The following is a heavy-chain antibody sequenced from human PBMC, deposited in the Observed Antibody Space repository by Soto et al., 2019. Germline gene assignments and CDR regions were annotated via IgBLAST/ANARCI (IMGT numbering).Heavy chain of an antibody. V-gene: IGHV4-31*01. CDR3: AKGNLNSGIGSPQFNH. CDR2: IYHSGST. CDR1: GASVSSGGHY. J-gene: IGHJ4*02. Sequence: QVQLQESGPGLVKPSQTLSLTCTVSGASVSSGGHYWSWIRQHPGKGLEWIGDIYHSGSTSYNPSLKMLLSVSVDSSNNSLSPRLTSVTASDSASYYWAKGNLNSGIGSPQFNHWGQGPLVSVSS. D-gene: IGHD1-26*01.